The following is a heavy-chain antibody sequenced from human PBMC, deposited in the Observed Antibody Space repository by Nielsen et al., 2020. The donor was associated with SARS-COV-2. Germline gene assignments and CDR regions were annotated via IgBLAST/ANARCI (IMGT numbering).Heavy chain of an antibody. V-gene: IGHV4-34*01. Sequence: SETLSLTCEVSGGSFTGYFRSWIRQPPGGGLEWIGDIDHSGTTYYNPSLKSRVGISVDTSKNQFSLHLTSVTAADTAVYYCTRGLGYYDPRVYFQHWGQGTLVTVSS. CDR3: TRGLGYYDPRVYFQH. CDR1: GGSFTGYF. D-gene: IGHD3-22*01. CDR2: IDHSGTT. J-gene: IGHJ1*01.